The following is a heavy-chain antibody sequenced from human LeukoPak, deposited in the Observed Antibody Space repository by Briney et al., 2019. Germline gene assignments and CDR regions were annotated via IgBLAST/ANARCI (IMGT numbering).Heavy chain of an antibody. D-gene: IGHD2-2*01. V-gene: IGHV3-23*01. CDR2: ISGSGGST. CDR1: GFTFSSYS. CDR3: AKDRSCTGSSCNVGS. J-gene: IGHJ3*01. Sequence: GGSLRLSCAVSGFTFSSYSMNWVRQAPGKGLEWVSAISGSGGSTYYADSVKGRFTISRDNSKNTLFLQMNSLRAEDTAVYYCAKDRSCTGSSCNVGSWGQGTMVTVSS.